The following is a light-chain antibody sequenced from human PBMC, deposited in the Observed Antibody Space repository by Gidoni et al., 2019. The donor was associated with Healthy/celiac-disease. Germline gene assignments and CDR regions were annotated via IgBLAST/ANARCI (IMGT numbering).Light chain of an antibody. CDR1: SSDVGGYNY. Sequence: QSALTQPRSVSGSPGPSVTISCTGTSSDVGGYNYVSWYQQHPGKAPQLMIYDVSKRPSGVPDRFSGSKSGNTASLTISGLQAEDEADYYCCSYAGSYTPPVFGGGTKLTVL. CDR2: DVS. J-gene: IGLJ3*02. V-gene: IGLV2-11*01. CDR3: CSYAGSYTPPV.